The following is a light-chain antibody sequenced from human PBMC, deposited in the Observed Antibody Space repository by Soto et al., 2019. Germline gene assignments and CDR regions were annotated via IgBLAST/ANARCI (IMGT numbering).Light chain of an antibody. CDR3: LQHNSLYT. CDR1: QGIRNA. V-gene: IGKV1-17*01. J-gene: IGKJ2*01. CDR2: AAS. Sequence: DIQMTQSPSSLSASVGDRVTITCRASQGIRNALGWYQQKPGKAPKRLIYAASSLQSGVPSRFGGSGSGTEFTLTISSLQPEDFATYFCLQHNSLYTFGQGTKLEIK.